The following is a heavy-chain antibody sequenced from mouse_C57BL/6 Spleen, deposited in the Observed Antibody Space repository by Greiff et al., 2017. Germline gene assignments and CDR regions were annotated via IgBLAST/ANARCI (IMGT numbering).Heavy chain of an antibody. CDR1: GYTFTSYW. D-gene: IGHD2-14*01. CDR2: INPSNGGT. V-gene: IGHV1-53*01. CDR3: ARCRDRSYYAMDY. Sequence: QVQLQQPGTELVKPGASVKLSCKASGYTFTSYWMHWVKQRPGQGLAWIGNINPSNGGTNYNEKFKSKATLTVDKSSSTAYMQLSSLTSADSAVYYCARCRDRSYYAMDYWGQGTSVTVSS. J-gene: IGHJ4*01.